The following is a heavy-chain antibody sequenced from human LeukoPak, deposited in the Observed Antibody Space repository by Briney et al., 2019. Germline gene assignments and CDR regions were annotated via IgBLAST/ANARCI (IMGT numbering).Heavy chain of an antibody. CDR1: GYTFISYS. V-gene: IGHV7-4-1*02. Sequence: GASVTVSCKASGYTFISYSMNWVRQAPGQGLEWMGWINTNTGNPTYAQGFTGRFVFSLDTSVSTAYLQISSLKAEDTAVYYCAKGSAAGYYYYYMDVWGKGTTVTVSS. J-gene: IGHJ6*03. D-gene: IGHD6-13*01. CDR3: AKGSAAGYYYYYMDV. CDR2: INTNTGNP.